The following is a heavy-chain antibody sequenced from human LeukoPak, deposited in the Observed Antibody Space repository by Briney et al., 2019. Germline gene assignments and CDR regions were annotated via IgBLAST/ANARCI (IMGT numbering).Heavy chain of an antibody. V-gene: IGHV4-39*01. CDR3: ARQITYYYDSSDDKGAFDI. CDR2: IYYSGST. Sequence: SETLSLTCTVSGGSISSSSYYWGWIRQPPGKGLEWIGSIYYSGSTYYNPSLKSRVTISVDTSKNQFSLKLSSVTAADTAVYYCARQITYYYDSSDDKGAFDIWGQGTVVTVSS. J-gene: IGHJ3*02. D-gene: IGHD3-22*01. CDR1: GGSISSSSYY.